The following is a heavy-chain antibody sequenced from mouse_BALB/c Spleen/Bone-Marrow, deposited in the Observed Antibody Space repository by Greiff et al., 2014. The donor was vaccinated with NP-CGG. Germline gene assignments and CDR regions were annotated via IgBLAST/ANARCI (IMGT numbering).Heavy chain of an antibody. CDR2: INPYKDGT. V-gene: IGHV1-14*01. Sequence: EVQLQQSGPELVKPGASVKMSCKASGYTFTSYVMHWVKQKPGQGLEWIGYINPYKDGTKYNEKFKGKATLTSDKSSSTAYMELSSLTSEDSAVYYCAREGVDYFDYWGQGTTLTVSS. J-gene: IGHJ2*01. CDR3: AREGVDYFDY. CDR1: GYTFTSYV.